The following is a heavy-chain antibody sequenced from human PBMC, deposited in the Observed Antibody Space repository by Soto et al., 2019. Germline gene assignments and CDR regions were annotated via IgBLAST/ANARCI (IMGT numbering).Heavy chain of an antibody. CDR1: GYTFTSYD. J-gene: IGHJ6*03. Sequence: ASVKVSCKASGYTFTSYDINWVRQATGQGLEWMGWMNPNSGNTGYAQKFQGRVTMTRNTSISTAYMELSSLRSEDTAVYYCARDLVVPAATGGGYYYYMDVWGKGTTVTVSS. CDR2: MNPNSGNT. D-gene: IGHD2-2*01. V-gene: IGHV1-8*01. CDR3: ARDLVVPAATGGGYYYYMDV.